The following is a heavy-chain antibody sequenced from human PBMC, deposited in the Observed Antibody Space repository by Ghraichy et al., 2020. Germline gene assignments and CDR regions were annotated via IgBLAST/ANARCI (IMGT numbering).Heavy chain of an antibody. D-gene: IGHD2-2*02. CDR2: ISSSSSTI. CDR3: ARGSIRGFDY. CDR1: GSSFSVYS. J-gene: IGHJ4*02. V-gene: IGHV3-48*02. Sequence: RGSLRLSCAASGSSFSVYSMSWVRQAPGKGLEWIAYISSSSSTIYYADSVKGRFTISRDNAKTSLYLQMNSLRDDDTAIYYCARGSIRGFDYWGQGTLVTVSS.